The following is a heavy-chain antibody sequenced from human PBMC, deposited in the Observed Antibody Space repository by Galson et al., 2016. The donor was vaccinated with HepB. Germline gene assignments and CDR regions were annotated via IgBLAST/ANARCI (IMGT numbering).Heavy chain of an antibody. CDR2: INEAGSRI. CDR1: GFTLSNNW. CDR3: ARDFVGQNDQ. V-gene: IGHV3-74*01. J-gene: IGHJ4*02. D-gene: IGHD1-26*01. Sequence: SLRLSCAASGFTLSNNWMHWVRQAPGKGLVWASRINEAGSRIDYADSVKGRFTISRDSAKNTLYLQMNSLRTEDTAVYYCARDFVGQNDQWGQGTLVTVPS.